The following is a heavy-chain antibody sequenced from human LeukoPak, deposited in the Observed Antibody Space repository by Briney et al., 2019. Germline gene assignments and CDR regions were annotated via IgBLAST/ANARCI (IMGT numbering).Heavy chain of an antibody. CDR1: GYTFTSYY. CDR3: ARVRDDSSGYRSLEY. J-gene: IGHJ4*02. D-gene: IGHD3-22*01. V-gene: IGHV1-46*01. Sequence: ASVKVSCKASGYTFTSYYMHWVRQAPGQGLEWMGIINPSGGSTSYAQKFQGRVTMTRDMSTSTVYMELSSLRSEDTSVYYCARVRDDSSGYRSLEYWGQGTLVTVSS. CDR2: INPSGGST.